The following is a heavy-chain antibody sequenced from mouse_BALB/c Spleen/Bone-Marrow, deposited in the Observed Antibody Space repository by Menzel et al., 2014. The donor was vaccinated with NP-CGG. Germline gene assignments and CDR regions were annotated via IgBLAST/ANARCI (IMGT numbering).Heavy chain of an antibody. CDR2: ISSGSSTI. CDR3: ARGGNYAWFAY. Sequence: EVKLMESGGGLVQPGGSRKLSCAASGFTFSSFGMHWVRQAPEKGLEWVAYISSGSSTIYYADTVKGRFTISRDNPKNTLFLQMTSLRSEDTAMYYCARGGNYAWFAYWGQGTLVTVSA. J-gene: IGHJ3*01. V-gene: IGHV5-17*02. D-gene: IGHD2-1*01. CDR1: GFTFSSFG.